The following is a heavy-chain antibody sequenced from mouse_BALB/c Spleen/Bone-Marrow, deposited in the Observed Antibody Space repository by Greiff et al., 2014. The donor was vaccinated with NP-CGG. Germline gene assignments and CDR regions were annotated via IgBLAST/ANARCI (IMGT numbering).Heavy chain of an antibody. CDR3: ARHDGYYAIDY. Sequence: DVHLEESGGGLVKPGGSLKLSCAASGFTFSSYAMSWVRQTPEKRLEWVATISSGGSYTYYPDSVKGRFTISRDNAKNTLYLQMSSLRSEDTAMYYCARHDGYYAIDYWGQGTSVTVSS. CDR1: GFTFSSYA. D-gene: IGHD2-3*01. V-gene: IGHV5-9-3*01. J-gene: IGHJ4*01. CDR2: ISSGGSYT.